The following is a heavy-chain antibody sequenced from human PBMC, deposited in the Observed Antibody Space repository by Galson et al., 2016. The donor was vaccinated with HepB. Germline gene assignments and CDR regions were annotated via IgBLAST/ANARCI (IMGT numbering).Heavy chain of an antibody. CDR3: AKDSGDIVATIGDY. V-gene: IGHV3-33*06. J-gene: IGHJ4*02. Sequence: DSVKGRFTISRDNPKNTLYLQMNSLRAEDTAVYYCAKDSGDIVATIGDYWGQGILVTVSS. D-gene: IGHD5-12*01.